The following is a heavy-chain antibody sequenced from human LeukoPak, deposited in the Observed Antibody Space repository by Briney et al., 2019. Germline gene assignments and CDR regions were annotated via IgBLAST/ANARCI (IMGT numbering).Heavy chain of an antibody. CDR2: FDPEDGET. V-gene: IGHV1-24*01. CDR3: ATPLRGYDPPYFDH. D-gene: IGHD5-12*01. J-gene: IGHJ4*02. Sequence: ASVKVSCKVSGYTLTELSMHWVRQAPGKGLEWMGGFDPEDGETIYAQKFQGRVTMTEDTSTDAAYMELSSLRSEDTAVYYCATPLRGYDPPYFDHWGQGTLVTVSS. CDR1: GYTLTELS.